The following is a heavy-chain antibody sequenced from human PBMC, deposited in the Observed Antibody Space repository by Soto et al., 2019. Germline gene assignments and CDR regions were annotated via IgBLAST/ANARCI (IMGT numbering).Heavy chain of an antibody. J-gene: IGHJ4*02. D-gene: IGHD2-2*01. V-gene: IGHV4-4*02. CDR1: GGSISSSNW. Sequence: QVQLQESGPGLVKPSGTLSLTCAVSGGSISSSNWWSWVRQPPGKGLEWIGEIYHSGSTNYNPSLKRRVHISVDQSKSQFSLKLGSVTAADTAVYYCARTWALGYQLLVPFDYWGQGTLVTVSS. CDR2: IYHSGST. CDR3: ARTWALGYQLLVPFDY.